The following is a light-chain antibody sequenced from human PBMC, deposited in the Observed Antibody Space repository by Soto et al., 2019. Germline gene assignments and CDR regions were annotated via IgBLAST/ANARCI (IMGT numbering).Light chain of an antibody. CDR3: QQSYSNVIT. CDR2: GAS. J-gene: IGKJ5*01. V-gene: IGKV1-39*01. CDR1: QAISDY. Sequence: DIQMTQSPSSLSASVGDRVTITCRASQAISDYLTWYHQRPGNAPKVLVYGASSLQSGVPSRFSGSGAGTDFTLTITSLQPEDFGIYYCQQSYSNVITFGQGTRLEI.